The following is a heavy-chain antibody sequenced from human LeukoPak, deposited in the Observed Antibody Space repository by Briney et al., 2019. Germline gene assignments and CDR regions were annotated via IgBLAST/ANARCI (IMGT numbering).Heavy chain of an antibody. J-gene: IGHJ4*02. CDR3: ATNGGGDSGYGNFDY. V-gene: IGHV3-9*01. CDR2: ISWNSDTI. CDR1: GFTFSSYG. Sequence: GGSLRLSCAASGFTFSSYGMSWVRQAPGKGLEWVSGISWNSDTIGLADSVKGRFTISRDNAKNSLYLQMNRLRAEDTALYYCATNGGGDSGYGNFDYWGQGTLVTVSS. D-gene: IGHD5-12*01.